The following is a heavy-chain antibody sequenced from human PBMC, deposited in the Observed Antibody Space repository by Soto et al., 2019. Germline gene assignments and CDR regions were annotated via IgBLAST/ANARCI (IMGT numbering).Heavy chain of an antibody. V-gene: IGHV1-69*02. CDR1: GGTFSSYT. J-gene: IGHJ6*02. CDR3: ARLNYDILTGPRMDV. CDR2: IIPILGIA. Sequence: KVSCKASGGTFSSYTISWVRQAPGQGLEWMGRIIPILGIANYAQKFQGRVTITADKSTSTAYMELSSLRSEDTAVYYCARLNYDILTGPRMDVWGQGTTVTVSS. D-gene: IGHD3-9*01.